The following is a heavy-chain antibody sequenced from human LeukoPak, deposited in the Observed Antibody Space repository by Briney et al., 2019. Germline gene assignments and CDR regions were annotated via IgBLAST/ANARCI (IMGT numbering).Heavy chain of an antibody. CDR3: ARYNDSSAYLDY. CDR1: GGSFSGYY. J-gene: IGHJ4*02. CDR2: INHSGST. Sequence: PSETLSLTCAVYGGSFSGYYWSWIRQPPGKGLEWIGEINHSGSTNYNPSLKSRVTIPVDTSKNQFSLKLSSVTAADTAVYYCARYNDSSAYLDYWGQGTLVTVSS. D-gene: IGHD3-22*01. V-gene: IGHV4-34*01.